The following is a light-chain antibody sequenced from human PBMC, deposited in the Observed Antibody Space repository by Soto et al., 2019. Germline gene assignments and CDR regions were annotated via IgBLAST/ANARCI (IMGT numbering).Light chain of an antibody. CDR2: AAS. CDR3: LQHNSYPLT. Sequence: DIQMTHSPSSLSASVGAGVTITXXASQSITRFLNWYQQKPGKAPKRLIYAASSLQSGVPSRFSGSGSGTEFTLTISSLQPEDFATYYCLQHNSYPLTSAGRAKV. J-gene: IGKJ4*01. CDR1: QSITRF. V-gene: IGKV1-17*01.